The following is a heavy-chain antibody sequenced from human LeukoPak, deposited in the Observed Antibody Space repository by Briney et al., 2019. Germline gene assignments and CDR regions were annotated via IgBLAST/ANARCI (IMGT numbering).Heavy chain of an antibody. J-gene: IGHJ6*03. V-gene: IGHV3-7*01. CDR3: ARRRGFGYMDV. CDR2: IKQDGGET. Sequence: GGSLRLSCAASGSTFSSYWMTWVRQAPGKGLAWVANIKQDGGETYYVDSVKGRLTISRDNGKNSLYLQMNSLRAEDTAVYYCARRRGFGYMDVWGKGTTVTVSS. D-gene: IGHD3-10*01. CDR1: GSTFSSYW.